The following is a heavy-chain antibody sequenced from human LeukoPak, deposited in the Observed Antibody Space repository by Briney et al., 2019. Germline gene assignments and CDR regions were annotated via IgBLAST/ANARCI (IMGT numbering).Heavy chain of an antibody. CDR3: AKGQTGY. V-gene: IGHV3-30*02. CDR2: IRYDGSNK. J-gene: IGHJ4*02. Sequence: GGSLRLSCAASGFTFDDYGMHWVRQAPGRGLEWVAFIRYDGSNKYYADSVKGRFTISRDNSKNTLYLQLNSLRPEDTAVYYCAKGQTGYWGQGTLVTVSS. CDR1: GFTFDDYG.